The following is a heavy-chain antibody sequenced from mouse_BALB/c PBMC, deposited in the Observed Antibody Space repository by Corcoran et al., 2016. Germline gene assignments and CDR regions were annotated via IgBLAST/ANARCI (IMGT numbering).Heavy chain of an antibody. CDR1: GNTFSSYW. V-gene: IGHV1-9*01. Sequence: QVQLQQSGAELMKPGASVKISCKATGNTFSSYWIEWVKQRHGNGLEWIGEILPGSGSTNYNEKFKGKATFTAETSSNTAYMQLSSLTSEDSAVYYCASWGGYYFNYEGWGQGTSLTVSS. CDR3: ASWGGYYFNYEG. J-gene: IGHJ2*02. CDR2: ILPGSGST. D-gene: IGHD2-1*01.